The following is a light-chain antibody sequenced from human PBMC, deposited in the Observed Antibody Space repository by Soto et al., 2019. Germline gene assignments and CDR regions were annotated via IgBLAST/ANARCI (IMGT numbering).Light chain of an antibody. CDR3: QQYNNWRT. CDR2: GAS. Sequence: IVMTQSPATLSVSPGERATLSCRASQSVSSNLAWYQQKPGQAPRLLIYGASTRATGIPARFSGSGSGTKFTLTISSLQSEDFAVYYCQQYNNWRTFGQ. V-gene: IGKV3-15*01. CDR1: QSVSSN. J-gene: IGKJ1*01.